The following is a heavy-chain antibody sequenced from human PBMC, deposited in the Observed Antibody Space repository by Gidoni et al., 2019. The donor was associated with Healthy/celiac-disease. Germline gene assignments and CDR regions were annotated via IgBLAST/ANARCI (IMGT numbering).Heavy chain of an antibody. V-gene: IGHV1-69*01. Sequence: QVQLVQSGAEVKKPGSSVKVSCKASGGTFSSYAISWVRQAPGQGLEWMGGIIPIFGTANYAQKFQGRVTITADESTSTAYMELSSLRSEDTAVYYCARESLDNYDILTSYRLHWYFDLWGRGTLVTVSS. J-gene: IGHJ2*01. CDR2: IIPIFGTA. CDR3: ARESLDNYDILTSYRLHWYFDL. D-gene: IGHD3-9*01. CDR1: GGTFSSYA.